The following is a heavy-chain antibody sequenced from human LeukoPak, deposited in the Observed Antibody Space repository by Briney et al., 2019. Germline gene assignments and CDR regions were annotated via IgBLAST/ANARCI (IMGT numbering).Heavy chain of an antibody. CDR1: GFTFSSYA. V-gene: IGHV3-23*01. Sequence: GGSLRLSCAASGFTFSSYAMSWVRQAPGKGLEWVSVISDNGGTTYYADSVKGRFTISRDNSKNTLYLQMNSLRAEDTAVYYCARDIAYDSSGYYSPHFDYWGQGTLVTVSS. CDR3: ARDIAYDSSGYYSPHFDY. J-gene: IGHJ4*02. D-gene: IGHD3-22*01. CDR2: ISDNGGTT.